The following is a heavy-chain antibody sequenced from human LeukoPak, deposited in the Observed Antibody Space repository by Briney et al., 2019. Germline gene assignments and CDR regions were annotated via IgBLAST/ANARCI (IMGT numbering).Heavy chain of an antibody. D-gene: IGHD3-22*01. V-gene: IGHV4-4*07. J-gene: IGHJ4*02. CDR3: ARGPGDGYYYDSSGYYLYFDY. CDR1: GGSISNYY. CDR2: IYSSGST. Sequence: SETLSLTCNVSGGSISNYYWSWIRQPAGKGLEWIGRIYSSGSTNYKSSLKSRVTMSIDTSKNQFSLKLTSVTAADTAVYYCARGPGDGYYYDSSGYYLYFDYWGQGTLVTVSS.